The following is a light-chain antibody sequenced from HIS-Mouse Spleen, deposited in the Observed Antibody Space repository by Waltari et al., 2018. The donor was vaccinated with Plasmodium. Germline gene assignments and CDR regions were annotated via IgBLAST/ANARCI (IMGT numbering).Light chain of an antibody. CDR2: GAS. CDR1: QSVSSN. Sequence: EIVMTQSPATLSVSPGERATLSCMASQSVSSNLAWYQQKPGQAPRLLIYGASTRATGIPARCSGSGSGTEFTLTISSLQSEDFAVYYCQQYNNWSFTFGPGTKVDIK. V-gene: IGKV3-15*01. J-gene: IGKJ3*01. CDR3: QQYNNWSFT.